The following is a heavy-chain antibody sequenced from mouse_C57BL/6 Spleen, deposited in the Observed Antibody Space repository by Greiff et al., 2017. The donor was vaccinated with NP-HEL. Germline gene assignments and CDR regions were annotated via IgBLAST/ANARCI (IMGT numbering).Heavy chain of an antibody. V-gene: IGHV1-26*01. CDR2: INPNNGGT. D-gene: IGHD2-3*01. CDR1: GYTFTDYY. CDR3: ALDGYSAMDY. J-gene: IGHJ4*01. Sequence: EVHLQQSGPELVKPGASVKISCKASGYTFTDYYMNWVKQSHGKSLEWIGDINPNNGGTSYNQKFKGKATLTVDKSSSTAYMELRSLTSEDSAVYYCALDGYSAMDYWGQGTSVTVSS.